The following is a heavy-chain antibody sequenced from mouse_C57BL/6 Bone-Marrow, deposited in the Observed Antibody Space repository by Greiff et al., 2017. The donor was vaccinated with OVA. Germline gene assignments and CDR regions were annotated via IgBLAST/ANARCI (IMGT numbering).Heavy chain of an antibody. D-gene: IGHD1-1*01. CDR2: IYPRSGNT. V-gene: IGHV1-81*01. CDR3: ARFYYYGSSGSWFAY. CDR1: GYTFPSYG. Sequence: QVQLQQSGAALARPGASVKLSCKASGYTFPSYGISWVKQRTGQGLEWIGEIYPRSGNTYYNEKFKGKATLTADKSSSTAYMELRSLTSEDSAVYFCARFYYYGSSGSWFAYWGQGTLVTVSA. J-gene: IGHJ3*01.